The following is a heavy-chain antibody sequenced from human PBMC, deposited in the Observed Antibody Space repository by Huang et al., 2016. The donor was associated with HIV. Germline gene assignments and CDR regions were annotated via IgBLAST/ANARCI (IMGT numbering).Heavy chain of an antibody. J-gene: IGHJ4*02. D-gene: IGHD3-22*01. V-gene: IGHV2-5*02. CDR1: GFSISTSEVG. CDR2: IYSDDDK. CDR3: AHSAFGTSGYYFRMHFDY. Sequence: QITLKESGPMLVKPTQTLTLTCTFSGFSISTSEVGVGWIRQPPGKALEWLALIYSDDDKRYRPSMKSRLTITKDTSRNQVVLTMTNMDPVDTGTYYCAHSAFGTSGYYFRMHFDYWGQGALVTVSS.